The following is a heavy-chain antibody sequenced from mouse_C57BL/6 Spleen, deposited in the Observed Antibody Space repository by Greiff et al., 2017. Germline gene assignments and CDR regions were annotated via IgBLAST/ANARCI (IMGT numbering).Heavy chain of an antibody. J-gene: IGHJ3*01. CDR2: IRLKSDNYAT. CDR3: TGGGFPY. Sequence: EVQGVESGGGLVQPGGSMKLSCVASGFTFSNYWMNWVRQSPEKGLEWVAQIRLKSDNYATHYAESGKGRFTISRDDSKSSVYLQMNNLRAEDTGIYYCTGGGFPYWGQGTLVTVSA. CDR1: GFTFSNYW. V-gene: IGHV6-3*01.